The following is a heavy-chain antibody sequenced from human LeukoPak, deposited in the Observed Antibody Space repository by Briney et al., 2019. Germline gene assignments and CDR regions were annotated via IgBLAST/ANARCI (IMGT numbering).Heavy chain of an antibody. D-gene: IGHD2-2*01. CDR1: GFTFDDYA. CDR2: ISWNSGSI. CDR3: AKDSMGSTSPLGGFDP. Sequence: GGSLRLXCAASGFTFDDYAMHWVRHAPGKGLEWVSGISWNSGSIGYADSVKGRFTISRDNAKNSLYLQMNSLRAEDMALYYCAKDSMGSTSPLGGFDPWGQGTLVTVSS. V-gene: IGHV3-9*03. J-gene: IGHJ5*02.